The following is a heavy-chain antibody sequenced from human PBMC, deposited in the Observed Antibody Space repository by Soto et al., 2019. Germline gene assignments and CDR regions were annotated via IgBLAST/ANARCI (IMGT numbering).Heavy chain of an antibody. Sequence: GGSLRLSCAASGFTFSSYAMHWVRQAPGKGLEWVAVISYDGSNKYYADSVKGRFTISRDNSKNTLYLQMNSLRAEDTAVYYCARDREIGAAVADQTPTSHENWFDPWGQGTLVTVSS. CDR1: GFTFSSYA. V-gene: IGHV3-30-3*01. D-gene: IGHD6-19*01. CDR3: ARDREIGAAVADQTPTSHENWFDP. CDR2: ISYDGSNK. J-gene: IGHJ5*02.